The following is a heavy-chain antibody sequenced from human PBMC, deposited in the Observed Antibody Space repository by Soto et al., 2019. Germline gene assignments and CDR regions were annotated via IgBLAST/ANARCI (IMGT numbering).Heavy chain of an antibody. D-gene: IGHD2-2*01. Sequence: GGSLRLSCAASGFTFSSYSMNWVRQAPGKGLEWVSSISSSSSYIYYADSVKGRFTISRDNAKNSLYLQMNSLRAEDTAVYYCASEFFGLPATVWDHNQSFDPWGQGTLVTVSS. V-gene: IGHV3-21*01. CDR1: GFTFSSYS. CDR2: ISSSSSYI. CDR3: ASEFFGLPATVWDHNQSFDP. J-gene: IGHJ5*02.